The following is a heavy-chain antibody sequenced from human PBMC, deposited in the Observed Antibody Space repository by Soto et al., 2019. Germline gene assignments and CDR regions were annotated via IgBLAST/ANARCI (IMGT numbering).Heavy chain of an antibody. CDR1: GGSISSSSYY. CDR2: IYYSGST. V-gene: IGHV4-39*01. J-gene: IGHJ5*02. CDR3: LAYQLLYNWFDP. Sequence: PSETLSLTCTVSGGSISSSSYYWGGIRQPPGKGLEWIGSIYYSGSTYYNPSLKSRVTISVDTSKNQFSLKLSSVTAADTAVYYCLAYQLLYNWFDPWGQGTLVTVSS. D-gene: IGHD2-2*01.